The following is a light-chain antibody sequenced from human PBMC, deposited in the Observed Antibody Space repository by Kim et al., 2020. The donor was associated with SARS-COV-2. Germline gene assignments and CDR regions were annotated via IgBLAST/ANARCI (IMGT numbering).Light chain of an antibody. CDR3: QQYGRSLPST. Sequence: PGDRATHSSRASQSVTSNYVAWHQQKAAQAPRLLNYGASGTPTGIADRFSGSGSGTAFTLTISRLDPEDFAVYYCQQYGRSLPSTFGQGTQLEIK. J-gene: IGKJ5*01. CDR1: QSVTSNY. CDR2: GAS. V-gene: IGKV3-20*01.